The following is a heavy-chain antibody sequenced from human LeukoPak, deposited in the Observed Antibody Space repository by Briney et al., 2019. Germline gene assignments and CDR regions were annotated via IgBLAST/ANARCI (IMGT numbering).Heavy chain of an antibody. V-gene: IGHV3-48*03. J-gene: IGHJ4*02. D-gene: IGHD2-8*01. Sequence: GGSLRLSCAASGFTFRSYDMNWVRQAPGKGLEVVSYISSSGSTIQYADSVKGRFTISRDNAQNSLYMQVNSLRAEDTGVYSCARGTKDWGQGTLVTVSS. CDR3: ARGTKD. CDR1: GFTFRSYD. CDR2: ISSSGSTI.